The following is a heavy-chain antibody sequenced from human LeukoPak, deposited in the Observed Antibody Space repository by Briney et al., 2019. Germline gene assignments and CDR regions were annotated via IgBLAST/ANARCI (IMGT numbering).Heavy chain of an antibody. CDR3: AKNSGELLNPYYYGMDV. D-gene: IGHD1-26*01. J-gene: IGHJ6*02. CDR1: GFTFSSYG. CDR2: ISYDGSNK. V-gene: IGHV3-30*18. Sequence: GRYLRLSCAASGFTFSSYGMHWVRQAPGKGLEWLAVISYDGSNKYYADSVKGRFTISRDNSKNTLYLQMNSLRAEDTAVYYCAKNSGELLNPYYYGMDVWGQGTTVTVSS.